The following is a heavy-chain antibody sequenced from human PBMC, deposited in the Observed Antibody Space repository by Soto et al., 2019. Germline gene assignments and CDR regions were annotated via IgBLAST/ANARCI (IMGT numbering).Heavy chain of an antibody. CDR3: ARGTTDTAMALASEFYYYGMDV. V-gene: IGHV3-74*01. CDR2: INSDGSST. CDR1: GFTFSSYW. Sequence: EVQLVESGGGLVQPGGSLRLSCAASGFTFSSYWMHWVRQAPGKGLVWVSRINSDGSSTSYADSVKGRFTISRDNAKNTLYLQMNSLRAEDTAVYYCARGTTDTAMALASEFYYYGMDVWGQGTTVTVSS. D-gene: IGHD5-18*01. J-gene: IGHJ6*02.